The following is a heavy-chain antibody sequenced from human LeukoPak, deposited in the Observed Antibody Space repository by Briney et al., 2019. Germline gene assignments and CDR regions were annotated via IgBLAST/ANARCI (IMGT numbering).Heavy chain of an antibody. D-gene: IGHD5-18*01. CDR3: ARGPAMDDY. J-gene: IGHJ4*02. V-gene: IGHV4-61*02. CDR1: GASISSGSYY. Sequence: PSESLSLTCTVSGASISSGSYYWSWIRQPAGKGLEWIGRIYTSGSTNYNPSLKSRVTISVDTSKNQFSLKLSSVTAADTAVYYCARGPAMDDYWGQGTLVTVSS. CDR2: IYTSGST.